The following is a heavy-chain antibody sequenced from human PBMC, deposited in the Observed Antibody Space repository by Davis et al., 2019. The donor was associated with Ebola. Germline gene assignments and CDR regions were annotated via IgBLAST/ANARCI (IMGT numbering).Heavy chain of an antibody. CDR1: GFTFRSYA. V-gene: IGHV3-23*01. CDR3: ARVLYGDYTNWFDP. Sequence: PGGSLRLSCAVSGFTFRSYAMSWVRQAPGKGLEWVSAISGSGGLTYYADSVKGRFTISRDNSKNTRYLQMNSLRAEDTAVFYCARVLYGDYTNWFDPWGQGTLVTVSS. J-gene: IGHJ5*02. CDR2: ISGSGGLT. D-gene: IGHD4-17*01.